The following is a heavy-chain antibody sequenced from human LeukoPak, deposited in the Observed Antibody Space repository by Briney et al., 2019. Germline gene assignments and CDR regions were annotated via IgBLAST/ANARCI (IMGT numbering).Heavy chain of an antibody. CDR2: IYYSGST. J-gene: IGHJ4*02. D-gene: IGHD5-18*01. V-gene: IGHV4-59*01. CDR3: ARGGRGYSYGVDY. Sequence: SETLSLTCTVSGGSIRSYYWSWIRQPPGKGLEWIGYIYYSGSTNYNPSLKSRVTISVDTSKNQFSLKLSSVTAADTAVYYCARGGRGYSYGVDYWGQGTLVTVSS. CDR1: GGSIRSYY.